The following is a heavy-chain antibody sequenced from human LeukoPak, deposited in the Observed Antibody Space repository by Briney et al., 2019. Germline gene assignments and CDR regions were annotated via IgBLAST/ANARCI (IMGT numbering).Heavy chain of an antibody. D-gene: IGHD3-3*01. J-gene: IGHJ5*02. CDR2: IYYSGST. V-gene: IGHV4-30-4*01. CDR1: GGSISGGDYY. CDR3: AREDSVRGYDFWSGYSPQGWFDP. Sequence: SETLSLTCTVSGGSISGGDYYWSWIRQPPGKGLEWIGYIYYSGSTYYKPSLKSRVTISVDTSKTQFSLKLSSVTAADTAVSYCAREDSVRGYDFWSGYSPQGWFDPWGQGTLVTVSS.